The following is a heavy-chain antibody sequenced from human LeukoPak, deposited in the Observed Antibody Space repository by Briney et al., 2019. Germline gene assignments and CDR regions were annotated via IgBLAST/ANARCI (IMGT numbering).Heavy chain of an antibody. J-gene: IGHJ4*02. D-gene: IGHD3-3*01. CDR2: IRYDGSNK. Sequence: GGSLRLSCAASGFTFSNYGMHWVRQAPGKGLEWVAFIRYDGSNKYYADSVKGRFTISRDNSKNTLYLQMNSLRAEDTAFYYCARGGITIFGGIIYQDYWGQGTLVTVSS. CDR1: GFTFSNYG. CDR3: ARGGITIFGGIIYQDY. V-gene: IGHV3-30*02.